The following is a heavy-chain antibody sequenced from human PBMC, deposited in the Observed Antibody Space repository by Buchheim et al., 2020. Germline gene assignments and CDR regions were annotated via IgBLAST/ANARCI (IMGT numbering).Heavy chain of an antibody. CDR2: IWYDGSNK. CDR1: GFTFSSYG. V-gene: IGHV3-33*01. CDR3: ARDRIDYGDYVGAFDY. J-gene: IGHJ4*02. D-gene: IGHD4-17*01. Sequence: QVQLVESGGGVVQPGRSLRLSCAASGFTFSSYGMHWVRPAPGKGLEWVAVIWYDGSNKYYADSVTGRFTLSRDNSKNTLYLQMNSLRAEETAVYYCARDRIDYGDYVGAFDYWGQGTL.